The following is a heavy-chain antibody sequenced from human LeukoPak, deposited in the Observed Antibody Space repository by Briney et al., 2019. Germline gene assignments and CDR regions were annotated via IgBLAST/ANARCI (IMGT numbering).Heavy chain of an antibody. D-gene: IGHD1-1*01. Sequence: GGSLRLSCAASGFTFSDYYMSWIRQAPGKGLEWVSVIYSGGSTYYADSVKGRFTISRDNSKNTLYLQMNSLRAEDTAVYYCARDEGTGFDPWGQGTLVTVSS. CDR1: GFTFSDYY. CDR3: ARDEGTGFDP. J-gene: IGHJ5*02. CDR2: IYSGGST. V-gene: IGHV3-66*01.